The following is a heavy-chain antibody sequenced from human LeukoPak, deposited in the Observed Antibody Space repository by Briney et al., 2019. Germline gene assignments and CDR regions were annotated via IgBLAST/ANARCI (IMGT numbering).Heavy chain of an antibody. J-gene: IGHJ4*02. CDR1: RFTFGSYS. D-gene: IGHD6-19*01. V-gene: IGHV3-21*01. CDR3: ARDEAVAGVDY. CDR2: ISTSSRYI. Sequence: GGSLRLSCAASRFTFGSYSMNWVRQVPGKGLEWVSSISTSSRYIYYADSVRGRFTISRDNAKNSLYLQMNSLRAEDTAVYYCARDEAVAGVDYWGQGTLVTVSS.